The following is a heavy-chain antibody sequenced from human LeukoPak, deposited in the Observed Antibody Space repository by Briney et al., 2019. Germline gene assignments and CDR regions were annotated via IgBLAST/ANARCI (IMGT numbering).Heavy chain of an antibody. J-gene: IGHJ6*02. CDR1: GYTFTSYY. D-gene: IGHD3-22*01. CDR2: INPSGGST. Sequence: ASVTVSCKASGYTFTSYYMHWVRQAPGQGLEWMGIINPSGGSTSYAQKFQGRVTMTRDTSTSTVFLELSSLRSEDTAVYYCARYPPSGRYDSSAYYSSPSDFGMDVWGQGTTATVSS. V-gene: IGHV1-46*01. CDR3: ARYPPSGRYDSSAYYSSPSDFGMDV.